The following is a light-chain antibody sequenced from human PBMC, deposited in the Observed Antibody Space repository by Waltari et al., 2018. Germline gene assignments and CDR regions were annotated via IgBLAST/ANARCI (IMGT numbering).Light chain of an antibody. V-gene: IGLV2-14*03. CDR1: SSDVGAYAY. CDR3: SSFASTNTLL. Sequence: QSALTQPASVSGSPGQSITLSCTGTSSDVGAYAYVSWYQKHPGKAPKPILHDVSYRPSGVSDRFSGSKSANTASLTISGLRAEDEADYYCSSFASTNTLLFGGGTRLTVL. CDR2: DVS. J-gene: IGLJ2*01.